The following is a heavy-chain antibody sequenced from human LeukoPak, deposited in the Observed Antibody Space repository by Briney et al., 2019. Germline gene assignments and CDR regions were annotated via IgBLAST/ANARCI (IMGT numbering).Heavy chain of an antibody. D-gene: IGHD3-9*01. J-gene: IGHJ6*02. CDR3: ARDDFEYSVHYGMDV. Sequence: SDTLSLTCTVSGVSISSYYWSWIRQPAGKGLEWIGRIHTSGSTNYNPSLKSRVTMSVDTSKNQISLRLRSVTAADTAVYYCARDDFEYSVHYGMDVWGQGTTVTVSS. V-gene: IGHV4-4*07. CDR2: IHTSGST. CDR1: GVSISSYY.